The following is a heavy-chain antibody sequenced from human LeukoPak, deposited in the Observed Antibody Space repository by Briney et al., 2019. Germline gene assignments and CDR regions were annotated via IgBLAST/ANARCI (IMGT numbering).Heavy chain of an antibody. J-gene: IGHJ4*02. V-gene: IGHV3-48*01. CDR3: AGDSYVLRFLEWLY. CDR2: ISSSSTTR. D-gene: IGHD3-3*01. Sequence: GGSLRLSCAASGFTFSDYSMNWVRQAPGKGLEWVSYISSSSTTRYYGDSVKGRFTISRDNAKNSLYLQMNSLRAEDTAVYYCAGDSYVLRFLEWLYWGQGTLVTVSS. CDR1: GFTFSDYS.